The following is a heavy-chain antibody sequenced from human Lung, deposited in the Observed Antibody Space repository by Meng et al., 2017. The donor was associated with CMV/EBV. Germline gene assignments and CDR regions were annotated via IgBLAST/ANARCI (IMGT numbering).Heavy chain of an antibody. J-gene: IGHJ4*02. CDR2: IIPILGIA. CDR3: ASRYCSSTSCYSGFDY. D-gene: IGHD2-2*02. CDR1: GGTFSSYT. V-gene: IGHV1-69*02. Sequence: XVXVSXXASGGTFSSYTISWVRQAPGQGLEWMGRIIPILGIANYAQKFQGRVTITADKSTSTAYMELNSLRTEDTAVYYCASRYCSSTSCYSGFDYWGQGAXVTVSS.